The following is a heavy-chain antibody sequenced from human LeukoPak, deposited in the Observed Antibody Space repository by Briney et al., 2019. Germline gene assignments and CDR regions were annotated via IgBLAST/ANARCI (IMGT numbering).Heavy chain of an antibody. CDR1: GDSISNSGYY. CDR3: ARLGEYQLLIRDY. V-gene: IGHV4-39*07. CDR2: IYYSGVT. Sequence: SETLSLTCNVSGDSISNSGYYWAWIRQSPGRGLEWIGTIYYSGVTYYNEPLKSRVDMSVDTSKNQFSLQLNSVTAADTAVYFCARLGEYQLLIRDYWGQGTLVTVSS. D-gene: IGHD2-2*01. J-gene: IGHJ4*02.